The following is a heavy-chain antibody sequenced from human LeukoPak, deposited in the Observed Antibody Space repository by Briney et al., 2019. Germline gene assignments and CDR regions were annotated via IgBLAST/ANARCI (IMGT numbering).Heavy chain of an antibody. CDR2: INHSGST. V-gene: IGHV4-34*01. D-gene: IGHD3-3*01. CDR3: ARGLDDFWSGYWGLDAFDI. J-gene: IGHJ3*02. Sequence: SETLSLTCAVYGGSFSGYYWSWIRQPPGKGLEWIGEINHSGSTNYNPSLKSRVTISVDTSKNQFSLKLGSVTAADTAVYYCARGLDDFWSGYWGLDAFDIWGQGTMVTVSS. CDR1: GGSFSGYY.